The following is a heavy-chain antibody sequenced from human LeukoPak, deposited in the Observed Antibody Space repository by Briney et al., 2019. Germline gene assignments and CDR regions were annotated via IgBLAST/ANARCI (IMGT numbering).Heavy chain of an antibody. CDR2: ISGSGGST. CDR1: GFTFSSYA. CDR3: AKWVVVAARVRWFDP. D-gene: IGHD2-15*01. Sequence: GGSLRLSCAASGFTFSSYAMSWVRQAPGKGPEWVSAISGSGGSTYYADSVKGRFTISRDNSKNTLYLQMNSLRAEDTAVYYCAKWVVVAARVRWFDPWGQGTLVTVSS. J-gene: IGHJ5*02. V-gene: IGHV3-23*01.